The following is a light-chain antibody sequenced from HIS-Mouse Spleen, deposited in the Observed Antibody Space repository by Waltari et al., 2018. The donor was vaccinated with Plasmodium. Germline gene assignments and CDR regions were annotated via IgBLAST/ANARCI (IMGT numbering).Light chain of an antibody. CDR3: SSYTSSSTWV. J-gene: IGLJ3*02. V-gene: IGLV2-14*01. CDR1: SSDVGGYNY. Sequence: QSALTQPASVSGSPGQSITISCPGTSSDVGGYNYVSWYQPHPGKAPKRMIYEVSNRPSGVSNRFSGSKSGNTASLTISGLQAEDEADYYCSSYTSSSTWVFGGGTKLTVL. CDR2: EVS.